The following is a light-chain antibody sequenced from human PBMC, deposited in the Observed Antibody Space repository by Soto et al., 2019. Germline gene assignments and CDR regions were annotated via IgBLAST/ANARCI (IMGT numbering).Light chain of an antibody. J-gene: IGKJ1*01. CDR1: QSVSSSY. V-gene: IGKV3-20*01. CDR2: GAS. CDR3: QQYGSSQT. Sequence: EIVLTQSPGTLSLSPGERATLSCTASQSVSSSYLAWYQQKPGQAPRLPIYGASSRATGIPDRFSGSGSGTDFTLTISRLVPEDFAVYYCQQYGSSQTFGQGTKVEIK.